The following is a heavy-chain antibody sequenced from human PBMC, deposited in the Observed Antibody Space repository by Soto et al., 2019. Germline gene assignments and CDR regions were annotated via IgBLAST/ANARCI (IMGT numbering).Heavy chain of an antibody. CDR2: IYYSGST. CDR3: ARSYNWNDFDY. Sequence: SETLSLPCTVSGGSIIRYYWSWIRPPPGKGLEWIGYIYYSGSTNYNPSLKSRVTISVDTSKNQFSLKLSSVTAADTAVYYCARSYNWNDFDYWGQGTLVTVSS. D-gene: IGHD1-20*01. J-gene: IGHJ4*02. V-gene: IGHV4-59*01. CDR1: GGSIIRYY.